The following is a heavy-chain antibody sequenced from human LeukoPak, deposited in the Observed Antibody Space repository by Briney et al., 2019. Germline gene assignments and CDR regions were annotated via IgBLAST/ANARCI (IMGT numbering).Heavy chain of an antibody. CDR3: AKDKRVGATPFDY. Sequence: GGSLRLSCAASGFTFSSYAMSWVRQAPGKGLEWDSTISGSGDSTYYADSVKGRFTISTDNSKNTLYLQVNSLRADDTAVYYCAKDKRVGATPFDYWGQGTLVTVSS. CDR1: GFTFSSYA. D-gene: IGHD1-26*01. V-gene: IGHV3-23*01. CDR2: ISGSGDST. J-gene: IGHJ4*02.